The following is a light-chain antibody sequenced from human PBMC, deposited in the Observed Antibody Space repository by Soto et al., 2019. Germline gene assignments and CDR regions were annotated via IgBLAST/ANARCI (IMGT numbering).Light chain of an antibody. CDR3: QQYSSWPNS. CDR1: QSVGVN. V-gene: IGKV3D-15*03. J-gene: IGKJ2*01. CDR2: GAS. Sequence: EVVMTQSEATLSVSPGEGVTLYCMASQSVGVNLAWYRQKPGQAPRLLIYGASVGVTGLPARFSGSGSGTEFTLTISILLSEDSAVYYCQQYSSWPNSFGQGTKVDI.